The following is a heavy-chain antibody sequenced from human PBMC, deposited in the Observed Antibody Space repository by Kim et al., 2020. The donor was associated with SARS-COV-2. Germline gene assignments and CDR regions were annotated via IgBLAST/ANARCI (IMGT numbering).Heavy chain of an antibody. CDR2: INAGNGNT. V-gene: IGHV1-3*01. Sequence: ASVKVSCKASGYTFTSYAMHWVRQAPGQRLEWMGWINAGNGNTKYSQKFQGRVTITRDTSASTAYMELSSLRSEDTAVYYCVGSSGYERLGQRTTVDFDYWGQGTLVTVSS. J-gene: IGHJ4*02. CDR3: VGSSGYERLGQRTTVDFDY. CDR1: GYTFTSYA. D-gene: IGHD3-22*01.